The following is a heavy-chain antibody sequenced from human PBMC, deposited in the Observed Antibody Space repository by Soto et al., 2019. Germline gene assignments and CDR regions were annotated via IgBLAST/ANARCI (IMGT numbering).Heavy chain of an antibody. J-gene: IGHJ4*02. CDR3: ARGRGAGTSV. D-gene: IGHD2-15*01. CDR1: GGSFSGYF. CDR2: IYHTGGT. Sequence: SETLSLTCAVYGGSFSGYFWNWIRQPPGKGLEWIGDIYHTGGTNYHPSLKSRLTISLDTSKNQFSLKLNSVTAADTAAYYCARGRGAGTSVWGPGTLVTVSS. V-gene: IGHV4-34*01.